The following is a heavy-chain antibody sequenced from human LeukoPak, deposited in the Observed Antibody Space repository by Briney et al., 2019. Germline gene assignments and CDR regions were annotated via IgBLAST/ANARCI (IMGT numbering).Heavy chain of an antibody. CDR1: GGSISNYY. CDR2: IYYSGST. Sequence: SETLSLTCTVSGGSISNYYWSWIRQPPGKGLEWIGYIYYSGSTNYNPSLKSRVTISVDTSKNQFSLKLSSVTAADTAVYYCARQPSKMYYFDYWGQGTLVTVSS. V-gene: IGHV4-59*08. CDR3: ARQPSKMYYFDY. J-gene: IGHJ4*02.